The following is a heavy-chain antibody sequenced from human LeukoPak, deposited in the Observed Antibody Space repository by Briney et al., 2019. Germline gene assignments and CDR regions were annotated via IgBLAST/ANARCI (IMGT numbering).Heavy chain of an antibody. V-gene: IGHV3-30*18. CDR3: AKGLEAMVRGVKSRGACGY. D-gene: IGHD3-10*01. CDR1: GFTFSSYG. Sequence: HPGGSLRLSCAASGFTFSSYGMHWVRQAPGKGLEWVAVISYDGSNKYYADSVKGRFTISRDNSKNTLYLQMNSLRAEDTAVYYCAKGLEAMVRGVKSRGACGYWGQGTLVTVSS. J-gene: IGHJ4*02. CDR2: ISYDGSNK.